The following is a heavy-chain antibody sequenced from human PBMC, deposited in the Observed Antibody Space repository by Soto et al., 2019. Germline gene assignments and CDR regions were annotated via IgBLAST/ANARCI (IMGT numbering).Heavy chain of an antibody. V-gene: IGHV1-69*02. CDR1: GGTFSSYT. CDR2: IIPILGIA. D-gene: IGHD2-2*01. CDR3: ARLGYCSSTSCYQPL. J-gene: IGHJ4*02. Sequence: SVKVSCKASGGTFSSYTISWVRQAPGQGLEWMGRIIPILGIANYAQKFQGRVTITADKSTSTAYMELSSLRSEDTAVYYCARLGYCSSTSCYQPLWGQGTLVTVSS.